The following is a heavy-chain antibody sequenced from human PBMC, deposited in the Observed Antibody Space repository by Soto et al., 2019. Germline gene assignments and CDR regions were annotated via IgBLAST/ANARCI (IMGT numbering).Heavy chain of an antibody. D-gene: IGHD4-17*01. Sequence: QVQLVQSGAEVKKPGSSVKVSCKASGGTFSSYAISWVRQAPGQGLEWMGGIIPIFGTANYAQKFQGRVTITADESTSTAYMEQSSLRSEDTAVYYCARGAHSRYGGNTHLYYYGMDVWGQGTTVTVSS. V-gene: IGHV1-69*12. CDR1: GGTFSSYA. CDR3: ARGAHSRYGGNTHLYYYGMDV. CDR2: IIPIFGTA. J-gene: IGHJ6*02.